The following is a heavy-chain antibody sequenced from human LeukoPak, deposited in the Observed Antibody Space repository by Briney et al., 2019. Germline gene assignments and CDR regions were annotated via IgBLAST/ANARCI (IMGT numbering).Heavy chain of an antibody. CDR3: ARGYCSGGSCYSWFDP. D-gene: IGHD2-15*01. J-gene: IGHJ5*02. CDR2: IYYTGST. CDR1: GGSIGSYY. Sequence: SETLSLTCIVSGGSIGSYYWSWIRQPPGKGLEWIGYIYYTGSTNYNPSLKSRVSISVDTSKNQFSLKLSSVTAADTAVYYCARGYCSGGSCYSWFDPWGQGTLVTVSS. V-gene: IGHV4-59*12.